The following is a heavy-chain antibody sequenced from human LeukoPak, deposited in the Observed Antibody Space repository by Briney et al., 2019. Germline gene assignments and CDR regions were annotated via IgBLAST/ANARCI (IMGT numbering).Heavy chain of an antibody. CDR1: GGSISSSAYY. J-gene: IGHJ4*02. CDR3: ARDGDCSSDSCYFDY. Sequence: SQTLCLTCTVSGGSISSSAYYWSWIRQHPGKGLEWIGYIYYSGITYYNPSLKSRVTISVDTSKNQFSLNLSSVTAADTAVYYCARDGDCSSDSCYFDYWGQGILVTVSS. D-gene: IGHD2-2*01. CDR2: IYYSGIT. V-gene: IGHV4-31*03.